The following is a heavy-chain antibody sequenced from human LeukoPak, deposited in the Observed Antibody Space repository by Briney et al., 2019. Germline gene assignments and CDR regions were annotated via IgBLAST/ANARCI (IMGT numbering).Heavy chain of an antibody. CDR1: GFTFSSYA. V-gene: IGHV3-23*01. J-gene: IGHJ4*02. D-gene: IGHD1-26*01. Sequence: GGSLRLSCAASGFTFSSYAMSWVRQAPGKGLEWVSGISGNGGRTYYADSVKGRFTISRDNSKNTLYLQMNSLRAEDTVVYYCANGPVGGQMDYWGQGTLVTVSS. CDR2: ISGNGGRT. CDR3: ANGPVGGQMDY.